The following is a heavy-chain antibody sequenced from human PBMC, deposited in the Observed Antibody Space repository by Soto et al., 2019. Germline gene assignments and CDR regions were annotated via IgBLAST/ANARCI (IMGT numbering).Heavy chain of an antibody. CDR1: GDSVSSRNCY. V-gene: IGHV4-61*03. CDR2: LYYSGIT. Sequence: PSETLSLTCTVSGDSVSSRNCYWSWIRLPPGKGLEWIGYLYYSGITNYNPSLKSRVTISADTSKNHFSLNLSSVTAADMAVYYCAREGSYSAYNFAHGIQLWSFDFWGQGALVTVSS. CDR3: AREGSYSAYNFAHGIQLWSFDF. D-gene: IGHD5-12*01. J-gene: IGHJ4*02.